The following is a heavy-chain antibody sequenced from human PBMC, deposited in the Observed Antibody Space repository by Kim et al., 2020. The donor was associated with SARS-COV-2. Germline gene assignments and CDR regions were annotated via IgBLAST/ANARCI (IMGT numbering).Heavy chain of an antibody. V-gene: IGHV3-9*01. CDR3: VKDMNLEILPSAGYYFGMHV. CDR1: GFTFDDHA. D-gene: IGHD1-7*01. Sequence: GGSLRLSCEASGFTFDDHAMHWVRQAPGKGLEWVSGINWRSGRLQYADSVKGRFFISRDNAKKSLYMQMNSLRAEDTALYYCVKDMNLEILPSAGYYFGMHVWGQGTTVTVSS. CDR2: INWRSGRL. J-gene: IGHJ6*02.